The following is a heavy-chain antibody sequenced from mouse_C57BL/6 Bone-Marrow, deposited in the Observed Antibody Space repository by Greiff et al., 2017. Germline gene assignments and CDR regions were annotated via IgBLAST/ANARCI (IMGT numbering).Heavy chain of an antibody. CDR2: IDPSDSYT. J-gene: IGHJ2*01. Sequence: QVQLQQPGAELVMPGASVKLSCKASGYTFTSYWMHWVKQRPGQGLAWIGEIDPSDSYTNYNQKFKGKSTLTVAKSSSTAYMQLSSLTSEESAVYYCARWGTTVVAYYFDYWGQGTTLTVSS. CDR1: GYTFTSYW. D-gene: IGHD1-1*01. V-gene: IGHV1-69*01. CDR3: ARWGTTVVAYYFDY.